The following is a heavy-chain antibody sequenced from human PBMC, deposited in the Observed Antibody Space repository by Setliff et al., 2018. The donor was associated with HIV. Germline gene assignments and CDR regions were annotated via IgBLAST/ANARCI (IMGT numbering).Heavy chain of an antibody. CDR3: ARDGYKWNDNALEI. Sequence: VASVKVSCKASGYTFTSYGISWVRQAPGQGLEWMGWISAANGDTNFAQKFQGRVTMTTDTLTSTAYMELRSLRSDDTAVYYCARDGYKWNDNALEIWGLGTVVTVS. J-gene: IGHJ3*02. CDR1: GYTFTSYG. CDR2: ISAANGDT. V-gene: IGHV1-18*01. D-gene: IGHD1-20*01.